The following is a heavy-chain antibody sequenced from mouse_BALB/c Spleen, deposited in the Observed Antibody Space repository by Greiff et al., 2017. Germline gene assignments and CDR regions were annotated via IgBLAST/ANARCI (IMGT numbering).Heavy chain of an antibody. CDR1: GFSLTSNG. Sequence: VKVVESGPGLVALSQSLSITCTVPGFSLTSNGVRWVRQPPGKGLEWLGVIWGDGSTNYHLALISRLSISKDNSKSQVFLKLNSLQTDDTATYCCAKLGRRNAMDYWGQGTSVTVSS. D-gene: IGHD4-1*01. J-gene: IGHJ4*01. CDR3: AKLGRRNAMDY. CDR2: IWGDGST. V-gene: IGHV2-3*01.